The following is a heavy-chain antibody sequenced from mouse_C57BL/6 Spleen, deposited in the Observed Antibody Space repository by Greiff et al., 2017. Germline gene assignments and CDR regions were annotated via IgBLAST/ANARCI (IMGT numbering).Heavy chain of an antibody. Sequence: EVKLMESGPGLAKPSQTLSLTCSVTGYSITSAYWNWIRKFPGNKLEYMVYISYSGSTYYNPSLKSRISITRDTSKNQYYLQLNSVTTEDTATYYCARRGSSYRYFDVWGTGTTVTVSS. CDR2: ISYSGST. V-gene: IGHV3-8*01. J-gene: IGHJ1*03. CDR3: ARRGSSYRYFDV. CDR1: GYSITSAY. D-gene: IGHD1-1*01.